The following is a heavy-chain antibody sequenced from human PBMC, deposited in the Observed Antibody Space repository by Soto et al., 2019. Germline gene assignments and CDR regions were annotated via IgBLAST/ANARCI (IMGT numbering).Heavy chain of an antibody. CDR2: IYWDDDT. CDR1: GFSFSADGVG. Sequence: QITLKESGPTLVKPTQTLTLTCIFSGFSFSADGVGVGWIRQPPGKALEWLALIYWDDDTRYSPSLKSRLTSTKDTSKNQVVLTMTNMDPVDRATYYCAHAYGGTSWPNDAFDVWGQGTVVTVSS. CDR3: AHAYGGTSWPNDAFDV. D-gene: IGHD2-2*01. J-gene: IGHJ3*01. V-gene: IGHV2-5*02.